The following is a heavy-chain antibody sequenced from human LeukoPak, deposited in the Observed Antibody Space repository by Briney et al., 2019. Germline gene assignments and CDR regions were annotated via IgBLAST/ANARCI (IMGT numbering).Heavy chain of an antibody. J-gene: IGHJ4*02. Sequence: SETLSLTCTVSGGSISSGGYYWSWIRQHLGKGLEWIGYIYYSGSTYYNPSLKSRVTISVDTSKNQFSLKLSSVTAADTAVYYCARESSGWTKASDYWGQGTLVTVSS. V-gene: IGHV4-31*03. CDR3: ARESSGWTKASDY. CDR1: GGSISSGGYY. D-gene: IGHD6-19*01. CDR2: IYYSGST.